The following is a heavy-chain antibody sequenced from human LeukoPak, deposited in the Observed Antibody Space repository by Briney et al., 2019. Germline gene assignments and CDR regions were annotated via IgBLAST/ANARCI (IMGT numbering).Heavy chain of an antibody. V-gene: IGHV3-20*04. Sequence: GGSLRLSCAASGFTFDDYGMSWVRQAPGKGLEWVSGINWNGGSTGYADSVKGRFTISRDNAKNSLYLQMNSLRAEDTALYYCARIAARLFYYYYYMDVWGKGTTVTVCS. CDR1: GFTFDDYG. J-gene: IGHJ6*03. D-gene: IGHD6-6*01. CDR3: ARIAARLFYYYYYMDV. CDR2: INWNGGST.